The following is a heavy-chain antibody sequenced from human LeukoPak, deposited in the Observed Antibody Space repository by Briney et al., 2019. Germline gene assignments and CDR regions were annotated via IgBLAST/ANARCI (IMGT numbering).Heavy chain of an antibody. CDR1: GGSFSGYY. J-gene: IGHJ4*02. Sequence: PSETLSLTCAVYGGSFSGYYWNWIRQPPGKGLEWIGEINHSGSTNYNPSLKSRVTISVDTSKNQFSLKLSSVTAADTAVYYCAMRTAAGYGSGGDYWGQGTLVTVSS. D-gene: IGHD3-10*01. V-gene: IGHV4-34*01. CDR2: INHSGST. CDR3: AMRTAAGYGSGGDY.